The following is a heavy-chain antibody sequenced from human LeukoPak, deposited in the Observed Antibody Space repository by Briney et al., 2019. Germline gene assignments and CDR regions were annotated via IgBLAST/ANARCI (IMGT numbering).Heavy chain of an antibody. D-gene: IGHD3-22*01. CDR3: ARAYYYDSSGYYSPFVDY. J-gene: IGHJ4*02. V-gene: IGHV1-2*02. CDR2: INPNSGGT. CDR1: GYTFIGYY. Sequence: ASVKVSCKASGYTFIGYYMHWVRQAPGQGLEWMGWINPNSGGTNYAQKFQGRVTMTRDTSISTAYMELSRLRSDDTAVYYCARAYYYDSSGYYSPFVDYWGQGTLVTVSS.